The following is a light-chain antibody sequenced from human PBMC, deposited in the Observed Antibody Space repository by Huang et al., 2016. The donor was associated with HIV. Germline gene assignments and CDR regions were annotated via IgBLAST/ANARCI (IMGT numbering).Light chain of an antibody. CDR1: QSVSSY. CDR2: DAS. J-gene: IGKJ4*01. Sequence: EIVLTQSPATLSLSPGERATLSCRASQSVSSYLAWYQQKPGQAPRLLIYDASNRATGIPAMFSGSGSGTDFILTISSLEPEDFEVYYCQQRSNWLFGGGTKVGIK. V-gene: IGKV3-11*01. CDR3: QQRSNWL.